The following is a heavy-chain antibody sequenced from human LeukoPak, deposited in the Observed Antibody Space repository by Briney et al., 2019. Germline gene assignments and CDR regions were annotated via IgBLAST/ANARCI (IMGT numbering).Heavy chain of an antibody. V-gene: IGHV4-31*03. CDR3: ARAPRPYCSGGSCPPYFDY. Sequence: PSETLSLTCTVSGGSISSGGYYWSWIRRHPGKGLEWIGYIYYSGSTYYNPSLKSRVTISVDTSKNQFSLKLSSVTAADTAVYYCARAPRPYCSGGSCPPYFDYWGQGTLVTVSS. D-gene: IGHD2-15*01. J-gene: IGHJ4*02. CDR1: GGSISSGGYY. CDR2: IYYSGST.